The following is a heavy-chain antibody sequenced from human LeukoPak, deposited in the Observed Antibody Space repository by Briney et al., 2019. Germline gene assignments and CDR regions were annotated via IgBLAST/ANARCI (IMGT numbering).Heavy chain of an antibody. J-gene: IGHJ6*02. Sequence: SETLSLTCTVSGGSVSSGIYYWSWIRQPPGKGLEWIGYIYYSGSTKYNPSLKSRVTISVDTSKNQFSLKLYSVTAADTAVYYCARDSLITAAGLVGMDVWGQGTTVTVSS. D-gene: IGHD6-13*01. CDR3: ARDSLITAAGLVGMDV. V-gene: IGHV4-61*01. CDR2: IYYSGST. CDR1: GGSVSSGIYY.